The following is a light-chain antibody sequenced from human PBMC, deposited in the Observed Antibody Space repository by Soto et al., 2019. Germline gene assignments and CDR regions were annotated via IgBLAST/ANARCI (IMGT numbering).Light chain of an antibody. V-gene: IGKV1-39*01. J-gene: IGKJ5*01. CDR2: AAS. Sequence: DIPMTQSPSSLSASVGDRVTITCRASESISRHLKWYQQKPGKAPNLLIYAASSLQNGVPSRFSGGGSGTDFTLTISNLQPEDFSTYYCQQSYSTLSITFGQGTRLEIK. CDR3: QQSYSTLSIT. CDR1: ESISRH.